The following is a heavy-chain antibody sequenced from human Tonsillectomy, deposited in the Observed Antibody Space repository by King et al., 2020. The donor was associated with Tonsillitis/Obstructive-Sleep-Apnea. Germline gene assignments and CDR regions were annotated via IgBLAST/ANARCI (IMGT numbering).Heavy chain of an antibody. V-gene: IGHV3-74*01. CDR3: ARGGYCSSTSCYSVAFDI. Sequence: VQLVESGGGLVQPGGSLRLSCAASGFTFSSYWMHWVRQAPGKGLVWVSRINNDGTITSYADSVKGRFTITRDNAKNTGYLQMNSLRAEDTAVYYCARGGYCSSTSCYSVAFDIWGQGTMVTVSS. D-gene: IGHD2-2*01. CDR2: INNDGTIT. CDR1: GFTFSSYW. J-gene: IGHJ3*02.